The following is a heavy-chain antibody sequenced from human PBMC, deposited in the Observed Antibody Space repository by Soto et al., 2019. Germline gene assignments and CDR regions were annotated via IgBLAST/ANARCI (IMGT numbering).Heavy chain of an antibody. CDR3: ACGLGELSLSNYYYYGMDV. J-gene: IGHJ6*02. CDR2: IYYSGST. V-gene: IGHV4-30-4*01. Sequence: SETLSLTCTVSGGSISSGDYYWSWIRQPPEKGLEWIGYIYYSGSTYYNPSLKSRVTISVDTSKNQFSLKLSSVTAADTAVYYCACGLGELSLSNYYYYGMDVWGQGTTVTVSS. CDR1: GGSISSGDYY. D-gene: IGHD3-16*02.